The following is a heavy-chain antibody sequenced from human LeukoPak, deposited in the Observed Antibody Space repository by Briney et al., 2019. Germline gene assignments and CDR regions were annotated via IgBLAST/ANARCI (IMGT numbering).Heavy chain of an antibody. CDR2: ISYTGST. Sequence: SETLSLTCTVSGGSINSYYWSWIRQPPGKGLEWLGYISYTGSTNYTPSLKSRVTISVDTSKDQFSLKLSSVTAADTAKYFCARGAWELLGGLDFWGQGTLVTVSS. CDR3: ARGAWELLGGLDF. CDR1: GGSINSYY. J-gene: IGHJ4*02. V-gene: IGHV4-59*01. D-gene: IGHD1-26*01.